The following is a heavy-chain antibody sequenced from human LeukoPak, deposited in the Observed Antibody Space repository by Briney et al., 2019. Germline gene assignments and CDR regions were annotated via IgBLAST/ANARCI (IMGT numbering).Heavy chain of an antibody. Sequence: ASVKVSCKVSGYTLTELSMHWVRQAPGKGLEWMGGFDPEVGKTIYAQKFQGRVTMTEDTSTDTAYMELSSLRSEDTALYYCAKDRNYGGHSGWIDPWGQGTLVTVSS. V-gene: IGHV1-24*01. CDR1: GYTLTELS. CDR2: FDPEVGKT. J-gene: IGHJ5*02. D-gene: IGHD4-23*01. CDR3: AKDRNYGGHSGWIDP.